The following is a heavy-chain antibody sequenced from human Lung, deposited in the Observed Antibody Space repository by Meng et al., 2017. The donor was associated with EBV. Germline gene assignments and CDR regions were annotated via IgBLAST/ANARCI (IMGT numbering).Heavy chain of an antibody. CDR2: TYYRSKWYN. Sequence: QVQVPQSGPALVKPSPTLSLTCVISGDSVSSSRAAWTWIRQSPSRGLEWLGRTYYRSKWYNDYAVFVKSRITINPDTSKNQFSLQLNSVTPEDTAVYYCARGATSVFDLWGRGTLVTVSS. CDR1: GDSVSSSRAA. V-gene: IGHV6-1*01. CDR3: ARGATSVFDL. J-gene: IGHJ2*01.